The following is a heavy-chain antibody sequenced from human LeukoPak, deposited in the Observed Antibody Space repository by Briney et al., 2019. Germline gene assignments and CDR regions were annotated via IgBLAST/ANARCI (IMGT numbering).Heavy chain of an antibody. CDR2: INSDGSST. Sequence: GGSLRLSCAASGFTFSSYWMHWVRQAPGKGLVWVSRINSDGSSTSYADSVKGRFTISRDNAKNTLYLQMNSLRAEDAAVYYCARESSVGAHKAFDYWGQGTLVTVSS. CDR3: ARESSVGAHKAFDY. J-gene: IGHJ4*02. V-gene: IGHV3-74*01. D-gene: IGHD1-26*01. CDR1: GFTFSSYW.